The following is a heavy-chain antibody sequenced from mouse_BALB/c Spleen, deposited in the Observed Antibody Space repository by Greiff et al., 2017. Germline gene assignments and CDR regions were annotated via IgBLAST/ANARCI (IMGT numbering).Heavy chain of an antibody. Sequence: EVMLVESGGGLVQPKGSLKLSCAASGFTFNTYAMNWVRQAPGKGLEWVARIRSKSNNYATYYADSVKDRFTISRDDSQSMLYLQMNNLKTEDTAMYYCVRHLYYVYDRDYFDYWGQGTTLTVSS. CDR1: GFTFNTYA. CDR2: IRSKSNNYAT. V-gene: IGHV10-1*02. CDR3: VRHLYYVYDRDYFDY. D-gene: IGHD2-2*01. J-gene: IGHJ2*01.